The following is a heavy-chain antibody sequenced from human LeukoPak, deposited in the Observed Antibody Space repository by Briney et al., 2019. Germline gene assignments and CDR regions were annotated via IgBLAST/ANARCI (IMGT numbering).Heavy chain of an antibody. J-gene: IGHJ5*02. CDR2: INPNSGGT. Sequence: ASVKVSCKASGYTFTDYYMHWVRQAPGQGLEWMGWINPNSGGTNYAQKFQGWVTMTRDTSISTAYMELSRLRSDDTAVYYCARGPDVDIVATISYNWFDPWGQGTLVTVSS. V-gene: IGHV1-2*04. CDR1: GYTFTDYY. CDR3: ARGPDVDIVATISYNWFDP. D-gene: IGHD5-12*01.